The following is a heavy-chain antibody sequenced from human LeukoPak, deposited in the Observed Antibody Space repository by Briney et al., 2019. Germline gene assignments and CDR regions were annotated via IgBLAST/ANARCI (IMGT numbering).Heavy chain of an antibody. J-gene: IGHJ4*02. CDR2: INHSGST. D-gene: IGHD4-17*01. CDR1: GGSSSGYY. V-gene: IGHV4-34*01. Sequence: SETLSLTCAVYGGSSSGYYWSWIRQPPGKGLEWIGEINHSGSTNYNPSLKSRVTISVDTSKNQFSLKLSSVTAADTAVYYCSRSGVTTGSYFDYWGQGTLVTVSS. CDR3: SRSGVTTGSYFDY.